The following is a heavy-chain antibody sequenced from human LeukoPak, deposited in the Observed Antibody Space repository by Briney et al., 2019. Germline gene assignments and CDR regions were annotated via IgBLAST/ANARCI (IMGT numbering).Heavy chain of an antibody. CDR2: IHYTGRT. CDR3: ARDIDGSGHGWFDT. CDR1: HVSIRTYY. D-gene: IGHD3-10*01. V-gene: IGHV4-59*01. J-gene: IGHJ5*02. Sequence: PSETLSLTCTVPHVSIRTYYWSWIRQPPGKGLEWMGYIHYTGRTNYTPSLKSRVTISVDTSKRQVYLTLRSVTAADTAVYYWARDIDGSGHGWFDTWGQGRLVAVSS.